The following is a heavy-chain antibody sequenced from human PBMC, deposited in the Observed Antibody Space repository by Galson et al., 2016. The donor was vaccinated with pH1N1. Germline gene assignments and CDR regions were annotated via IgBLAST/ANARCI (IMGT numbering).Heavy chain of an antibody. CDR2: IYLGDSDT. D-gene: IGHD1-26*01. J-gene: IGHJ4*02. CDR1: EYRFDKHW. CDR3: ATPRGSSSLAFDY. V-gene: IGHV5-51*03. Sequence: QSGAEVKKPGESLKISCQGSEYRFDKHWIAWVRQMPGKGLEWMGIIYLGDSDTTNSPSFQGQVTISADKSLSTAYLQWSSLKASDTAIYYCATPRGSSSLAFDYWGQGTLVTVSS.